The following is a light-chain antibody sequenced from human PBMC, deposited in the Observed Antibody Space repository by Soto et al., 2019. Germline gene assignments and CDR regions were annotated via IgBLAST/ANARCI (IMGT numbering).Light chain of an antibody. CDR3: QQSYRTPQA. CDR2: AAS. CDR1: QSISNF. J-gene: IGKJ1*01. Sequence: DIQMTQSPSSLSASVGDRVAISCRASQSISNFLNWYQQKPGKPPKLLIYAASSLQSGVPSRFSGGGSGTDFTLTITSLQPEDFATYYCQQSYRTPQAFGQGTKVEIE. V-gene: IGKV1-39*01.